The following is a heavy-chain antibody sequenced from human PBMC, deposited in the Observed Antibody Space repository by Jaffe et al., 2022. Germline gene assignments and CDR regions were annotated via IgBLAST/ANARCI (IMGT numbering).Heavy chain of an antibody. CDR1: GYTFTSYY. Sequence: QVQLVQSGAEVKKPGASVKVSCKASGYTFTSYYMHWVRQAPGQGLEWMGIINPSGGSTSYAQKFQGRVTMTRDTSTSTVYMELSSLRSEDTAVYYCARSPYCSGGSCYGWYFQHWGQGTLVTVSS. J-gene: IGHJ1*01. CDR2: INPSGGST. CDR3: ARSPYCSGGSCYGWYFQH. D-gene: IGHD2-15*01. V-gene: IGHV1-46*03.